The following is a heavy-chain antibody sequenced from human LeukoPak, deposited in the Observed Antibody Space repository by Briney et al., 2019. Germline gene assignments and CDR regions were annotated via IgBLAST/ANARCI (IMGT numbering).Heavy chain of an antibody. CDR3: AKDLASGYCSARGYFDY. CDR1: GFTFSSYW. CDR2: IKQDGSEK. V-gene: IGHV3-7*01. Sequence: PGGSLRLSCAASGFTFSSYWMRWVRQAPGKGLEWVANIKQDGSEKYYVDSVKGRFTISRDNAKNSLYLQMNSLRAEDTAVYYCAKDLASGYCSARGYFDYWGQGTLVTVSS. D-gene: IGHD3-22*01. J-gene: IGHJ4*02.